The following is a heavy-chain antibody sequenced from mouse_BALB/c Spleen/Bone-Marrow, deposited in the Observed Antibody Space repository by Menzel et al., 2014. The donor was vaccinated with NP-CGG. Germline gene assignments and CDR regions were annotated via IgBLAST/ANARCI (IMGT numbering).Heavy chain of an antibody. D-gene: IGHD3-3*01. CDR1: GFTFSGYG. CDR2: ISDSGSST. J-gene: IGHJ2*01. Sequence: DVKLVESGGGLVQPGGSLKLSCAASGFTFSGYGMSWVRQTPDKGLELVATISDSGSSTYYPDSVKGRFTISRDNARNTLYLQMSSLKSEDTAMYYCARGRDWFGYWGQGTTLTVSS. V-gene: IGHV5-6-3*01. CDR3: ARGRDWFGY.